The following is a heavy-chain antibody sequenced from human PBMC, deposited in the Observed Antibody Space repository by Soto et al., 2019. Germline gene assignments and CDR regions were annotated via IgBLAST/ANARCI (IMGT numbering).Heavy chain of an antibody. CDR1: GYTFTNND. V-gene: IGHV1-8*01. Sequence: GASVKVSCKASGYTFTNNDINGVRQAPGQGLEWIGWMNTNTNTTDSAEVFEGRVSLTLDTSISTAYMQMNSLKIDDTAVYYCAREVVETSSLWLDPWGQGTRGTAS. CDR2: MNTNTNTT. D-gene: IGHD6-6*01. CDR3: AREVVETSSLWLDP. J-gene: IGHJ5*02.